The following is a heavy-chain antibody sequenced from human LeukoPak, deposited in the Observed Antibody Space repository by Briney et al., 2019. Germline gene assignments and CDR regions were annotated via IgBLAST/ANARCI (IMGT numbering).Heavy chain of an antibody. CDR3: AKASRDLGYYFDY. V-gene: IGHV3-11*01. CDR1: GFTFSDYY. J-gene: IGHJ4*02. Sequence: GGSLRLSCAASGFTFSDYYMSWIRQAPGKGLEWVSYISSSGSTIYYADSVKGRFTISRDNSKNTLYLQMNSLRAEDTAVYYCAKASRDLGYYFDYWGQGTLVTVSS. CDR2: ISSSGSTI. D-gene: IGHD3-16*01.